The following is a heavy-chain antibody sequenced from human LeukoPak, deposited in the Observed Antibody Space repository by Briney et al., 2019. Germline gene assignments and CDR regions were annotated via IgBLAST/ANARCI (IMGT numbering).Heavy chain of an antibody. CDR2: IIPIFGTA. D-gene: IGHD2/OR15-2a*01. CDR3: ARDRGRGNRAFDI. CDR1: GGTFSSYA. J-gene: IGHJ3*02. Sequence: ASVKVSCKASGGTFSSYAISWVRQAPGQGLEWMGGIIPIFGTANYAQKFQGRVTITADESTSTAYMELSRLRSDDTAVYYCARDRGRGNRAFDIWGQGTMVTVSS. V-gene: IGHV1-69*13.